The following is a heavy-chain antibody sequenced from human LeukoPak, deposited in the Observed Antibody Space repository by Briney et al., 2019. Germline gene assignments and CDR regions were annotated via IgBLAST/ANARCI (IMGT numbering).Heavy chain of an antibody. D-gene: IGHD3-3*01. Sequence: GASVKVSCKASGYTFTNYDINWVRQATGQGLEWMGWMNPNSGNTGSAQKFQGRVMMTRDISISTAYMELSSLRSADTAVYYCARGPTYDLWSGDSYSYYYMDVWGKGTTVAVSS. CDR2: MNPNSGNT. CDR3: ARGPTYDLWSGDSYSYYYMDV. CDR1: GYTFTNYD. J-gene: IGHJ6*03. V-gene: IGHV1-8*01.